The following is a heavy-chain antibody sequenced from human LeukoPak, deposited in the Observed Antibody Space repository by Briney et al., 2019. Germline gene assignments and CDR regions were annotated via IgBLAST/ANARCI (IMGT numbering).Heavy chain of an antibody. CDR2: MNPNSGNT. Sequence: VASVKVSCKASGYTFTSYDINWVRQATGQGLEWMGWMNPNSGNTGYAQKFQGRVTITRNTSISTAYMELSSLRSEDTAVYYCAREIYCSGGSCLDYWGQGTLVTVSS. J-gene: IGHJ4*02. D-gene: IGHD2-15*01. CDR3: AREIYCSGGSCLDY. V-gene: IGHV1-8*03. CDR1: GYTFTSYD.